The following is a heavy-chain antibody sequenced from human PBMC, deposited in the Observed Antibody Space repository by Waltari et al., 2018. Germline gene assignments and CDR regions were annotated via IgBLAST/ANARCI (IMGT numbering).Heavy chain of an antibody. J-gene: IGHJ6*02. CDR2: INPGGGST. CDR1: EYTFTSSY. V-gene: IGHV1-46*01. D-gene: IGHD2-21*01. CDR3: ALDTGALWMDV. Sequence: QVQLVQSGAEVKKPGASVKISCKTSEYTFTSSYIHWVRQAPGQGLEWMGIINPGGGSTIYAQKFQGRVTMTRDTSTSTVYMELSSLRSEDTAVYYCALDTGALWMDVWGQGTTVTVSS.